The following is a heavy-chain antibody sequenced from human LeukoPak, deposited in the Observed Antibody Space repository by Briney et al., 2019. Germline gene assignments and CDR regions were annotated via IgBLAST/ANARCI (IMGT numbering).Heavy chain of an antibody. CDR2: IYYSGST. J-gene: IGHJ6*03. Sequence: SDTLSLTCTVSGGSISSYYWSWIRQPPGKGLEWIGYIYYSGSTNYNPSLKSRVTISLDTSKNQFSLKLSSVTAADTAVYYCARNIGYYYMDVWGKGTTVTVSS. D-gene: IGHD2/OR15-2a*01. CDR3: ARNIGYYYMDV. CDR1: GGSISSYY. V-gene: IGHV4-59*07.